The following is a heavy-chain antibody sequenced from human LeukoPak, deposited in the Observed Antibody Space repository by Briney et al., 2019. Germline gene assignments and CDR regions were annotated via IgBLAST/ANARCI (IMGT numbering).Heavy chain of an antibody. CDR3: ARDAAAAGPYYYYGMDV. CDR2: ISSSGNTI. D-gene: IGHD6-13*01. J-gene: IGHJ6*02. V-gene: IGHV3-11*01. Sequence: GGSLRLSCAASGFTFSDYYMSWIRQAPGQGLEWVSYISSSGNTIYYADSVKGRFTIYRDNAKTSLYLQMNSLRAEDTAVYYCARDAAAAGPYYYYGMDVWGQGTTVTVSS. CDR1: GFTFSDYY.